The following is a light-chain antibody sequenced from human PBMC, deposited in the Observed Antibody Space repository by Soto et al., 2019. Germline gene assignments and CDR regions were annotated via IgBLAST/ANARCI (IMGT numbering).Light chain of an antibody. V-gene: IGKV1-39*01. CDR3: QQSYSTPPS. CDR1: QSISSY. CDR2: AAS. Sequence: DIQMTQSPSSLSASVGDRVTITCRASQSISSYLNWYQQKPGKAPKLLIYAASSLQSGVPSRFSGSGYGTDFTLTISSLQPEEFATYYCQQSYSTPPSFGQGTKLEIK. J-gene: IGKJ2*01.